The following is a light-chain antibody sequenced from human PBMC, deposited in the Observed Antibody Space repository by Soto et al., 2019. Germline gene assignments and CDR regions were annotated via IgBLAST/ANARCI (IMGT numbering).Light chain of an antibody. Sequence: QLVLTQPPSVSGAPGQRVTISCTGSSSNIGAGYDVHWYQQIPGTAPKLLTYFNNNRPSGVPDRFYGSKSGTSASLAITGLQTDDEAHYYCQSYDSSLSGLVFGGGTKLTVL. CDR2: FNN. J-gene: IGLJ2*01. CDR1: SSNIGAGYD. V-gene: IGLV1-40*01. CDR3: QSYDSSLSGLV.